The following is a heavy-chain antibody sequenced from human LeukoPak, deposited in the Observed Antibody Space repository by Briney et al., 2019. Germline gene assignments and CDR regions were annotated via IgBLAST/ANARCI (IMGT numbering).Heavy chain of an antibody. Sequence: PGGSLRLSCAASGFTFTSYWMHWVRQVPGKGLVWIAHVSPDGGRTDYADSVKGRFTVSRDNTNHILYLQMNRLTADDTAVYYCARVLSYFGSRSYPAYWGQGTLVTVSS. CDR3: ARVLSYFGSRSYPAY. CDR1: GFTFTSYW. D-gene: IGHD3-10*01. CDR2: VSPDGGRT. V-gene: IGHV3-74*01. J-gene: IGHJ4*02.